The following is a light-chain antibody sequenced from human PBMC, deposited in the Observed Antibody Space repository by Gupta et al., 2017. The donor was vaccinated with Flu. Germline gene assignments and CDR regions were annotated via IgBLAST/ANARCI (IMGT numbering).Light chain of an antibody. V-gene: IGLV2-14*01. CDR2: HVT. Sequence: QSALTQPASVSGSPGQSITISCTGTSSDIGDYNYVSWYQQHPGKAPKLMIYHVTNRPSGVSNRFSGSKSGNTASLTISGLQAEDEADYYCSSYTSSTISFGGGTKLTVL. CDR3: SSYTSSTIS. J-gene: IGLJ3*02. CDR1: SSDIGDYNY.